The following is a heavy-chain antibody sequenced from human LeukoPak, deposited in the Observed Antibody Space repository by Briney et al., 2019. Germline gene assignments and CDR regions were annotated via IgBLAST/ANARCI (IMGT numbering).Heavy chain of an antibody. CDR1: GFTFSSYS. V-gene: IGHV3-21*01. Sequence: GGSLRLSCAASGFTFSSYSMNWVRQAPGKGLEWVSSISSSSSYIYYADSVKGRFTISRDNAKNSLYLQMNSLRAEDTAVYYCARVNYDFWSGYKNNWFDPWGQGTLVTVSS. D-gene: IGHD3-3*01. CDR2: ISSSSSYI. J-gene: IGHJ5*02. CDR3: ARVNYDFWSGYKNNWFDP.